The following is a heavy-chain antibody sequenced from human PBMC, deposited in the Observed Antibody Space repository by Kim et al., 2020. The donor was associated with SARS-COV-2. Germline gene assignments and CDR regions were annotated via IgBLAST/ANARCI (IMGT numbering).Heavy chain of an antibody. CDR3: ARQYGDYDYFDY. J-gene: IGHJ4*02. Sequence: NYAQQCQGRVTITADESTSTAYMELSSLRSEDTAVYYCARQYGDYDYFDYWGRGTLVTVSS. D-gene: IGHD4-17*01. V-gene: IGHV1-69*01.